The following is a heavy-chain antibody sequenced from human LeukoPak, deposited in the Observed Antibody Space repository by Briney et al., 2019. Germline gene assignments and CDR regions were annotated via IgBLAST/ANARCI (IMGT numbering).Heavy chain of an antibody. Sequence: PGGSLRLSCAASGVSFSTYAMSWVRQAPGKGLEWVSAISGSGGSTYYADSVKGRFTISRDNSKNTLYLQMNSLRAEDTAVYYCAKSTPVRTSSWYYFDYWGQGTLVTVSS. CDR2: ISGSGGST. V-gene: IGHV3-23*01. J-gene: IGHJ4*02. D-gene: IGHD6-13*01. CDR1: GVSFSTYA. CDR3: AKSTPVRTSSWYYFDY.